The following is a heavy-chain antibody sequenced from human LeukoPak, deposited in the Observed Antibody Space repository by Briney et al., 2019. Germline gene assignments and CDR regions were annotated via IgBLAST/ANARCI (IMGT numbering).Heavy chain of an antibody. CDR2: ISSSSSTI. J-gene: IGHJ3*02. CDR1: GFTFSNYN. V-gene: IGHV3-48*02. CDR3: ARDLWSYYGSNIDALDI. Sequence: PGGSLRLSCAASGFTFSNYNMNWVRQAPGKGLEWVSYISSSSSTIYYADSVKGRFTISRDNAKNSLYLQVNSLRDEDTAVYYGARDLWSYYGSNIDALDIWGQGAMVTVSA. D-gene: IGHD3-10*01.